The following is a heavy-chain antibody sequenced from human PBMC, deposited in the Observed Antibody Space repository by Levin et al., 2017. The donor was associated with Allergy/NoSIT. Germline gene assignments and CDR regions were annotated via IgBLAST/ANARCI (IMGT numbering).Heavy chain of an antibody. V-gene: IGHV5-51*01. J-gene: IGHJ6*02. CDR3: ARHPYSTSLRVGALGDGMDV. D-gene: IGHD1-26*01. CDR2: IYPGDSDT. Sequence: GGSLRLSCKGSGYSFTNYWIDWVRQMPGKGLEWMGIIYPGDSDTRYSPSFQGQVTISADKSISTAYLQWSSLKASDSAMYYCARHPYSTSLRVGALGDGMDVWGQGTTVTVSS. CDR1: GYSFTNYW.